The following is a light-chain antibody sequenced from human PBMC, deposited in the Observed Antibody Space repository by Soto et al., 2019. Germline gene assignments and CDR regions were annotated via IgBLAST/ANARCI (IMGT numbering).Light chain of an antibody. CDR2: DAS. Sequence: AIQLTQSPSSLSASVGDRVSITCRASQGISSALAWYQHKPGKPPKILIYDASSLQSGVPSRFSGSESGTEFTLTISSLQPDDFATYHCQQHNTYSRTFGQGTKVEIK. CDR3: QQHNTYSRT. CDR1: QGISSA. J-gene: IGKJ1*01. V-gene: IGKV1-13*02.